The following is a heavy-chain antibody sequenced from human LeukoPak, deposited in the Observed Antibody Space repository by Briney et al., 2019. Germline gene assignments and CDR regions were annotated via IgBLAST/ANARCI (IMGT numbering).Heavy chain of an antibody. V-gene: IGHV1-46*02. CDR3: ARDRPTGGSYYLKFVFDY. CDR1: GYTFKHYY. J-gene: IGHJ4*02. Sequence: ASVKVSCKASGYTFKHYYMHWVRQAPGQGLEWMGRINPSDGSTSYAQKFQGRVTMTRDTSTTTVYMDLSSLRSEDTAVYYCARDRPTGGSYYLKFVFDYWGQGTLVTVSS. D-gene: IGHD1-26*01. CDR2: INPSDGST.